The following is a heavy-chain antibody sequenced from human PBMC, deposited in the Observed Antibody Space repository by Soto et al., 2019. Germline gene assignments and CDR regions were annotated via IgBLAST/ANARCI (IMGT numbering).Heavy chain of an antibody. CDR1: GGSISSSIYY. CDR2: ISYSGST. Sequence: SETLSLTCTVSGGSISSSIYYWGGIRQPPGKGLEWIASISYSGSTYYNPTLKSRLIISVDTSKSQFSLRLSSVTAADTAVYYCARGYGSWERASITMVRGVISSPLYYFDYWGQGNLVTVSS. CDR3: ARGYGSWERASITMVRGVISSPLYYFDY. D-gene: IGHD3-10*01. J-gene: IGHJ4*02. V-gene: IGHV4-39*01.